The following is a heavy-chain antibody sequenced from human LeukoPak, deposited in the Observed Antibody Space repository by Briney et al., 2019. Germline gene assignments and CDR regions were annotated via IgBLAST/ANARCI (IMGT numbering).Heavy chain of an antibody. CDR3: ARHGPYLGRLGWFDP. Sequence: SETLSLTCTVSGDSISSNSYYWSWLRQPPWKGLEWIGYIYYTGSTNYNTSLKSRVTISVDTSKNQFSLNLSSVTAADTAVYYCARHGPYLGRLGWFDPWGQGTLVTVSS. D-gene: IGHD1-26*01. CDR1: GDSISSNSYY. CDR2: IYYTGST. V-gene: IGHV4-61*05. J-gene: IGHJ5*02.